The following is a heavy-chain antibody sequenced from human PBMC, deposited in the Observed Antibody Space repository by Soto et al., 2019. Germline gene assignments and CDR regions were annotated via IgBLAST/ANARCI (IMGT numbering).Heavy chain of an antibody. D-gene: IGHD3-10*01. CDR3: ARGAFGMATTGDVA. V-gene: IGHV1-69*13. J-gene: IGHJ5*02. Sequence: SVKVSCKASGGTFSSYAISWVRQAPGQGLEWMGGIIPIFGTANYAQKFQGRVTITADESTSTAYMELSSLRSEDTAVYYCARGAFGMATTGDVAWGQGTLVTVSS. CDR1: GGTFSSYA. CDR2: IIPIFGTA.